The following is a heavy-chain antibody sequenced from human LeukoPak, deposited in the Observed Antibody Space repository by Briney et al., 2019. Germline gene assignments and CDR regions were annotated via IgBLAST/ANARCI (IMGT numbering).Heavy chain of an antibody. V-gene: IGHV4-39*07. CDR3: ARENPIAVAGPDAFDI. D-gene: IGHD6-19*01. CDR2: IYYSGST. Sequence: SETLSLTCTVSGGSISSSSYYWGWIRQPPGKGLEWIGSIYYSGSTYYNPSLKSRVTISVDTSKNQFSLKLSSVTAADTAVYYCARENPIAVAGPDAFDIWGQGTMVTVSS. J-gene: IGHJ3*02. CDR1: GGSISSSSYY.